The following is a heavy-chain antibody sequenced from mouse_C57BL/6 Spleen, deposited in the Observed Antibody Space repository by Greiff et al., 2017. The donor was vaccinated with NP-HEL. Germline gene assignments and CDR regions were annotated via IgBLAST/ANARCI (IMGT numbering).Heavy chain of an antibody. V-gene: IGHV1-59*01. CDR1: GYTFTSYW. J-gene: IGHJ4*01. Sequence: QVQLQQSGAELVRPGTSVKLSCKASGYTFTSYWMHWVKQRPGQGLEWIGVIDPSDSYTNYNQKFKGKATLTVDTSSSTAYMQLSSLTSEDSAVYYCARGNYDYRGLWYAMDYWGQGTSVTVSS. CDR2: IDPSDSYT. CDR3: ARGNYDYRGLWYAMDY. D-gene: IGHD2-4*01.